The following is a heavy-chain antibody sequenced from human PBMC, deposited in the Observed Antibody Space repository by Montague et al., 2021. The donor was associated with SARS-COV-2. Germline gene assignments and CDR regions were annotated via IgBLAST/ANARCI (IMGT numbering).Heavy chain of an antibody. V-gene: IGHV4-61*01. CDR3: ARDYRRDTGSPRSAIDD. Sequence: SETLSLTCTVSGDSVNSGSYYWIWIRQAPEKELEWIGYIHYRGSTNYNPSLRSRVTISMDTSKTQFSLKLSSVTAADTSVYYCARDYRRDTGSPRSAIDDWGQGTTVTVSS. J-gene: IGHJ6*02. CDR2: IHYRGST. CDR1: GDSVNSGSYY. D-gene: IGHD1-26*01.